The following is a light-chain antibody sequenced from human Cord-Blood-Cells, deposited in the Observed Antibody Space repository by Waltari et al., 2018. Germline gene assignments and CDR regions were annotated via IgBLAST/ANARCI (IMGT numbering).Light chain of an antibody. J-gene: IGLJ2*01. CDR1: SSDVGGYNY. V-gene: IGLV2-14*01. CDR2: DVS. Sequence: QSALTQPASVSGSPGQSITISCTGTSSDVGGYNYVSWYQQHPGKAPKLMIYDVSKRPSGVSHRFSGSKSGNTASLTISGLQAEDEADYYCSSYTSSSTSVFGGGTKLTVL. CDR3: SSYTSSSTSV.